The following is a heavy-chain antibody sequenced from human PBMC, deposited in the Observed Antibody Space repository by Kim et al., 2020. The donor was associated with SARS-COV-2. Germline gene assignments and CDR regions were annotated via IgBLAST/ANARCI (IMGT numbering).Heavy chain of an antibody. V-gene: IGHV3-23*01. Sequence: GGSLRLSCAASGFTFSSYAMSWVRRAPGKGLEWVSAISGSGGSTYYADSVKGRFTISRDNSKNTLYLQMNSLRAEDTAVYYCAKPQYQLLSHYDYWGQGTLVTVSS. CDR1: GFTFSSYA. CDR2: ISGSGGST. CDR3: AKPQYQLLSHYDY. D-gene: IGHD2-2*01. J-gene: IGHJ4*02.